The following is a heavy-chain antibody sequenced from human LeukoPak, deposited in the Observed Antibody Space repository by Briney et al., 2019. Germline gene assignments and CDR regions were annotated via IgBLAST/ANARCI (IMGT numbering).Heavy chain of an antibody. Sequence: GGSLRLSCAASGLTFDDYGMSWVRQAPGKGLEWVSAISGSGGSTYYADSVKGRFTISRDNSKNTLYLQMNSLRAEDTAVYYCAKVYTPHYYYYYYMDVWGKGTTVTVSS. J-gene: IGHJ6*03. V-gene: IGHV3-23*01. CDR3: AKVYTPHYYYYYYMDV. CDR1: GLTFDDYG. D-gene: IGHD1-1*01. CDR2: ISGSGGST.